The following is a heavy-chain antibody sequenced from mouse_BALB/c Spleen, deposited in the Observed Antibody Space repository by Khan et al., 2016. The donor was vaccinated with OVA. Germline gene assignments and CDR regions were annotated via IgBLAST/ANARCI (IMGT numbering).Heavy chain of an antibody. CDR3: ARGNYYGSTSWFGY. D-gene: IGHD1-1*01. Sequence: QVQLQQSGPELVKPGASVKISCKASGYIFTDYYMNWVKQKPGQGLEWIGWIYPGSGNTKYNENFKGKATLTVDTSSSTEYMQLTSLTSEDTAVYFCARGNYYGSTSWFGYWGQGTLVTVST. J-gene: IGHJ3*01. V-gene: IGHV1-84*02. CDR2: IYPGSGNT. CDR1: GYIFTDYY.